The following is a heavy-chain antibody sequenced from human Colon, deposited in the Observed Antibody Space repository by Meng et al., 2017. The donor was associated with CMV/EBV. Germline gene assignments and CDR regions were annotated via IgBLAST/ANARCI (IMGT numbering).Heavy chain of an antibody. J-gene: IGHJ4*02. CDR3: VRDGTWGY. Sequence: SETLSLTCAISGDTVSSNTATWNWIRQSPSRGLEWLGRTYYRSRWYNDYAASVRGRITINPDTSKNQFSLQLNSVTPEDTAVYYCVRDGTWGYWGQGTLVTVSS. CDR2: TYYRSRWYN. V-gene: IGHV6-1*01. CDR1: GDTVSSNTAT. D-gene: IGHD3-16*01.